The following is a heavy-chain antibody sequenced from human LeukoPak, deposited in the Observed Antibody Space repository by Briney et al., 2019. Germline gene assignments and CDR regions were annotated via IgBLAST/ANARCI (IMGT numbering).Heavy chain of an antibody. CDR2: IIPIFGTA. J-gene: IGHJ6*03. D-gene: IGHD2-15*01. CDR1: GGTFSSYA. Sequence: SVKVSCKASGGTFSSYAISWVRQAPGQGLEWMGRIIPIFGTANYAQKFQGRVTITTDESTSTAYMELSSLRSEDTAVYYCARDPVSGVVAATVYYYYMDVWGKGTTVAVSS. CDR3: ARDPVSGVVAATVYYYYMDV. V-gene: IGHV1-69*05.